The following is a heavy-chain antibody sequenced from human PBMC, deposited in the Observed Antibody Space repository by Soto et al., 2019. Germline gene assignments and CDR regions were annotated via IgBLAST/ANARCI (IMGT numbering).Heavy chain of an antibody. CDR2: ISPYTGNT. CDR1: GYTFVNYG. CDR3: VMVDNYVTPTPQDV. Sequence: QVQLVQSGDEVKKPGASVKVSCKASGYTFVNYGIDWVRQAPGQGLEWMGWISPYTGNTHSATKVQGRLTMTTDTSTSTAYMDLGSLTSDDTAVYYCVMVDNYVTPTPQDVWGQGTTVTVSS. D-gene: IGHD3-16*01. V-gene: IGHV1-18*01. J-gene: IGHJ6*02.